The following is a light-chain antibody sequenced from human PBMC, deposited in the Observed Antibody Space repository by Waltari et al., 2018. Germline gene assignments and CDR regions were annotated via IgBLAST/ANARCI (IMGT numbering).Light chain of an antibody. CDR2: DSS. CDR1: QNITNNY. J-gene: IGKJ4*01. CDR3: QQYENSPLT. V-gene: IGKV3-20*01. Sequence: EVILTQSPDTLSLSPGPRATLSCRASQNITNNYLAWYQQKPGLAPSLLIYDSSSRATGVPDRFSGSGSGTDFTLTIGRLEPEDYAVYYCQQYENSPLTFGGGTQVETK.